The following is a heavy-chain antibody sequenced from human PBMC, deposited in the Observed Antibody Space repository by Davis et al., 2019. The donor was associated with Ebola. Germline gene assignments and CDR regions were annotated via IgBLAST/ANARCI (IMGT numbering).Heavy chain of an antibody. J-gene: IGHJ6*02. Sequence: ASVKVSCKASGYTFTTYDINRVRQAPGQGLEWMGWINPNSGGTNYAQKFQGWVTMTRDTSISTAYMELSRLRSDDTAVYYCARDPMVRGVIDYYGMDVWGQGTTVTVSS. CDR3: ARDPMVRGVIDYYGMDV. D-gene: IGHD3-10*01. CDR2: INPNSGGT. CDR1: GYTFTTYD. V-gene: IGHV1-2*04.